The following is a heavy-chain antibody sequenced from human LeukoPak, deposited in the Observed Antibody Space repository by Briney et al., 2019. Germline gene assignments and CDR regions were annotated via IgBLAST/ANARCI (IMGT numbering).Heavy chain of an antibody. V-gene: IGHV4-34*01. Sequence: PSETLSLTCAVYGGSFSGYYWSWIRQPPGKGLEWIGEINHSGSTNYNPSLKSRVTISVDTSKNQFSLKLSPVTAADTAVYYCARTVVPAVPFDYWGQGTLVTVSS. D-gene: IGHD2-2*01. CDR2: INHSGST. CDR1: GGSFSGYY. CDR3: ARTVVPAVPFDY. J-gene: IGHJ4*02.